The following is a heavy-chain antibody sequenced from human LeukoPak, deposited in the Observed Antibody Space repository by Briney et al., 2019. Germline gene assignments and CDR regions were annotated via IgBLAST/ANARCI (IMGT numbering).Heavy chain of an antibody. Sequence: GGSLRLSCAASGFTFSSYAMSWVRQAPGKGLEWGSAISGRGGSTYYADSVKGRFIISRDNSQNTLYLQMNSLRVEATAVYYCATRVGAANSFDPWGQGALVTVSS. CDR1: GFTFSSYA. D-gene: IGHD1-26*01. CDR3: ATRVGAANSFDP. J-gene: IGHJ5*02. V-gene: IGHV3-23*01. CDR2: ISGRGGST.